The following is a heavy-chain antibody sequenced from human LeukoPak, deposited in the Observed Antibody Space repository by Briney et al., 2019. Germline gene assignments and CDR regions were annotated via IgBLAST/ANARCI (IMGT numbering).Heavy chain of an antibody. Sequence: GGSLRLSCAASGFTFSSYAMSWVRQAPGKGLEWVSAISGSGGSTYYADSVKGRFTISRDNAKTSLYLQMNSLRAEDTAVYYCARGHYYGSVTYDYYFDYWGQGTLVTVSS. CDR3: ARGHYYGSVTYDYYFDY. D-gene: IGHD3-10*01. V-gene: IGHV3-23*01. CDR1: GFTFSSYA. J-gene: IGHJ4*02. CDR2: ISGSGGST.